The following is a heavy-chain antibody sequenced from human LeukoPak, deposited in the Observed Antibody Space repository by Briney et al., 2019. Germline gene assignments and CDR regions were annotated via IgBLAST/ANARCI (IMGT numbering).Heavy chain of an antibody. D-gene: IGHD1-26*01. CDR3: ARDLLGATLN. CDR1: GGSISSYY. Sequence: SETLSLTCTVSGGSISSYYWSWIRQPPGKGLEWIGYIYYSGSTNYNPSLKSRVTISVDTSKDQFSLKLSSVTAADTAVYYCARDLLGATLNWGQGTLVTVSS. J-gene: IGHJ4*02. CDR2: IYYSGST. V-gene: IGHV4-59*01.